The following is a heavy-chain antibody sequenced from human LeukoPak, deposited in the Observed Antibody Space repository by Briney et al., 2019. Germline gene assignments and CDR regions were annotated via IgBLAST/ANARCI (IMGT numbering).Heavy chain of an antibody. V-gene: IGHV4-34*01. CDR3: ATTSSGWSLYDAFDI. CDR1: GGSFSGYY. J-gene: IGHJ3*02. D-gene: IGHD6-19*01. Sequence: SETLSLTCAVYGGSFSGYYWSWIRHPPGKGLEWIGEINHSGSTNYNPSLKSRVTISVDTSKNQFSLKLSSVTAADTAVYYCATTSSGWSLYDAFDIWGQGTMVTVSS. CDR2: INHSGST.